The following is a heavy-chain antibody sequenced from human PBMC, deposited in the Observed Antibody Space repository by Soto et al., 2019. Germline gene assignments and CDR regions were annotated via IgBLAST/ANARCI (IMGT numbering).Heavy chain of an antibody. V-gene: IGHV4-31*03. CDR3: ARDGGYCSGGSCRLNWFDP. Sequence: TLSLTCTVSGGSISSGGYYWSWIRPHPGKGLEWIGYIYYSGSTYYNPSLKSRVTISVDTSKNQFSLKLSSVTAADTAVYYCARDGGYCSGGSCRLNWFDPWGQGTLGTVSS. D-gene: IGHD2-15*01. J-gene: IGHJ5*02. CDR2: IYYSGST. CDR1: GGSISSGGYY.